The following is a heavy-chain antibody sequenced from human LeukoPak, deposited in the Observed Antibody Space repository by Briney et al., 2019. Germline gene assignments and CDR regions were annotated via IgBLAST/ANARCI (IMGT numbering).Heavy chain of an antibody. CDR1: GFTFSSYA. V-gene: IGHV3-64*01. J-gene: IGHJ4*02. CDR2: ISSNGGST. Sequence: GRSLRLSCAASGFTFSSYAMHWVRQAPGKGLEYVSAISSNGGSTYYANSVKGRFTISRDNSKNTLYLQMGSLRAEDMAVYYCAREYPRYCTNGVCYPFDYWGQGTLVTVSS. D-gene: IGHD2-8*01. CDR3: AREYPRYCTNGVCYPFDY.